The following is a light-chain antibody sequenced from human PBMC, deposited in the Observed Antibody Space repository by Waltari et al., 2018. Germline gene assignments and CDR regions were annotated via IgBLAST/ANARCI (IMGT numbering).Light chain of an antibody. CDR1: QLVSSN. J-gene: IGKJ5*01. Sequence: EIVMTQSPATQSVPPVERATISCRDRQLVSSNCAWYQQKRGQATRRLIYGISTRATGIPDRFSGSGSGTEFTLTISSRQSEDFALYYCQQYNNWPRSFGQGTRLEIK. CDR2: GIS. CDR3: QQYNNWPRS. V-gene: IGKV3-15*01.